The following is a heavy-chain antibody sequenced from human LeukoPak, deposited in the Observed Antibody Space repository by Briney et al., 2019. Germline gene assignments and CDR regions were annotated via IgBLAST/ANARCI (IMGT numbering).Heavy chain of an antibody. CDR1: GFTFSGYA. CDR2: MSYDGSNK. J-gene: IGHJ4*02. V-gene: IGHV3-30*18. Sequence: GGSLRLSCAASGFTFSGYAMHWVRQAPGKGLEWVAVMSYDGSNKYYVDSVKGRFTVSRDNSKNTLYLQMNSLRAEDTAVYYCAKDILYASSGYRGYFDYWGQGTLVTVSS. CDR3: AKDILYASSGYRGYFDY. D-gene: IGHD3-22*01.